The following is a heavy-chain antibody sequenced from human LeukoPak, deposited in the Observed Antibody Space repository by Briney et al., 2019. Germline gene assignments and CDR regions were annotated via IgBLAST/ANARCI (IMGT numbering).Heavy chain of an antibody. J-gene: IGHJ4*02. V-gene: IGHV1-2*02. CDR1: GYTFTGYY. CDR3: ARAYYESSGYYYHFDY. Sequence: ASVKVSCKASGYTFTGYYMHWVRQAPGQGLEWMGWINPNSGGTNYAQKFQGRVTMTRDTSISTAYMELSRLRSDDTAVYYCARAYYESSGYYYHFDYWGQGTLVTVS. CDR2: INPNSGGT. D-gene: IGHD3-22*01.